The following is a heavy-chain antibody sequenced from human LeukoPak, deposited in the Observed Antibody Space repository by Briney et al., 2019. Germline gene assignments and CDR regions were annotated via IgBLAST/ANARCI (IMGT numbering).Heavy chain of an antibody. Sequence: GGSLRLSCTASGFTVSNNYMNSVRQAPGKGLEWVSVIYSGGSTYYADSVKGRFTISRDNSKNTLYLQMNSLRAEDTAVYYCARKNSDSDPEHCSRWGQGTLVIVSS. CDR3: ARKNSDSDPEHCSR. V-gene: IGHV3-53*01. D-gene: IGHD1-14*01. CDR2: IYSGGST. J-gene: IGHJ4*02. CDR1: GFTVSNNY.